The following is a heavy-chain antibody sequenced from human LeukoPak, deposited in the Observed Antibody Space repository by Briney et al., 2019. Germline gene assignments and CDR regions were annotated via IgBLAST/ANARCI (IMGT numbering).Heavy chain of an antibody. J-gene: IGHJ4*02. CDR3: ARYCSGGSCLGDY. Sequence: GASVTVSCKASGYTFTSYGISWVRQAPGQGLEWMGWISTYNGDTNYAQKLQGRVTMTTDTSTSTAYMELRSLRSDDTAVYYCARYCSGGSCLGDYWGQGTLVTVSS. V-gene: IGHV1-18*04. CDR1: GYTFTSYG. D-gene: IGHD2-15*01. CDR2: ISTYNGDT.